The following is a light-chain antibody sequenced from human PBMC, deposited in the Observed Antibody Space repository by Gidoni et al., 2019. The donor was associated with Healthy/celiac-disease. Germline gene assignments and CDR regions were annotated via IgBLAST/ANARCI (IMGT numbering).Light chain of an antibody. J-gene: IGKJ4*01. CDR1: QSLLHSNGYNY. CDR3: MQALQTPLT. V-gene: IGKV2-28*01. Sequence: DIVMTQSPLSLPVTPGEPASISCRSSQSLLHSNGYNYSDWYLQKPGQSPQLLIYLGSNRASGVPDRFSGSGSGTDFTLKISRVETEDVGVYYCMQALQTPLTFXGXTKVEIK. CDR2: LGS.